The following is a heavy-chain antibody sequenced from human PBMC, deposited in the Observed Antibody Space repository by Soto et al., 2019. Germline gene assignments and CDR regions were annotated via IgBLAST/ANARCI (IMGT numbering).Heavy chain of an antibody. J-gene: IGHJ5*02. CDR2: ISHSGSA. CDR1: GYSINSGYY. V-gene: IGHV4-38-2*01. CDR3: ARVPVVAATPSRAGWFDP. Sequence: LSLTCAVSGYSINSGYYWGWIRQPPGKGLAWIGSISHSGSAYYNPSLKSRVTMSVDTSKNQFSLKLSSVTAADTAVYYCARVPVVAATPSRAGWFDPWGQGTLVTVSS. D-gene: IGHD2-15*01.